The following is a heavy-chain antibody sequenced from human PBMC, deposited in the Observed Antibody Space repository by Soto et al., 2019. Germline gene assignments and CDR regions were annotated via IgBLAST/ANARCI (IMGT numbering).Heavy chain of an antibody. V-gene: IGHV3-23*01. CDR1: GFTFSSYA. CDR2: ISGSGGST. J-gene: IGHJ4*02. Sequence: EVQLLESGGGLVQPGGSLRLSCAASGFTFSSYAMSWVRQAPGKGLEWVSAISGSGGSTYYADSVEGRFTISRDNSKNTLYLQMNSLRAEDTAVYYCAKGGVLVPGAFDYWGQGTLVTVSS. D-gene: IGHD2-2*01. CDR3: AKGGVLVPGAFDY.